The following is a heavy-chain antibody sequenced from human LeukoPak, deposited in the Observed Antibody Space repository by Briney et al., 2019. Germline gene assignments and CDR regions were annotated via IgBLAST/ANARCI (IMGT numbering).Heavy chain of an antibody. CDR1: GFTFSSYG. CDR3: ASRITISGVPKVDP. J-gene: IGHJ5*02. CDR2: IRYDGSNK. V-gene: IGHV3-30*02. D-gene: IGHD3-3*01. Sequence: PGGSLRLSCAASGFTFSSYGMHWVRQAPGKGLEWVAFIRYDGSNKYYADSVKGRFTISRDNSKNTLYLQMNSLRAEDTAVYYCASRITISGVPKVDPWGQGTLVTVSS.